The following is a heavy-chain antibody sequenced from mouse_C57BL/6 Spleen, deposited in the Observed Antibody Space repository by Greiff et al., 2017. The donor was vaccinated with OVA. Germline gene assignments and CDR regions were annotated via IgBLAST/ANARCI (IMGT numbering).Heavy chain of an antibody. J-gene: IGHJ3*01. CDR3: AKSLGSSSLAY. D-gene: IGHD1-1*01. CDR2: ISDGGSYT. Sequence: EVKLMESGGGLVKPGGSLKLSCAASGFTFSSYAMSWVRQTPEKRLEWVATISDGGSYTYYPDNVKGRFTISRDNAKNNLYLQMSHLKSEDTAMYYCAKSLGSSSLAYWGQGTLVTVSA. V-gene: IGHV5-4*03. CDR1: GFTFSSYA.